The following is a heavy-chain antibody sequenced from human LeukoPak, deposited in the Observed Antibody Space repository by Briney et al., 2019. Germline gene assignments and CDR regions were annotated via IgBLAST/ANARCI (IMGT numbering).Heavy chain of an antibody. CDR1: GFTFSNYW. J-gene: IGHJ4*02. D-gene: IGHD3-10*01. CDR2: INSDGSST. CDR3: ARSPGSIYPPDY. Sequence: GGSLRLSCAASGFTFSNYWMHWVRQAPGKGLVWVSRINSDGSSTSYADSVKGRFTISRDNAKNTLYLQVNSLRAEDTAVYYCARSPGSIYPPDYWGQGTLVTASS. V-gene: IGHV3-74*01.